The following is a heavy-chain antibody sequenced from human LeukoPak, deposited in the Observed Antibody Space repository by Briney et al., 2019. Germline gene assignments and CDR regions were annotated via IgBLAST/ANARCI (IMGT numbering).Heavy chain of an antibody. J-gene: IGHJ2*01. Sequence: KSSETLSLTCTVSGGSVSGYFWSWIRQPPGKGLEWIGYISYIGSTNYNPSLKSRVTISVDTSKNQLSLKLTSVTAADTAVYYCARRREGWYFDLWGRGTLVTVSS. CDR3: ARRREGWYFDL. V-gene: IGHV4-59*08. CDR1: GGSVSGYF. CDR2: ISYIGST.